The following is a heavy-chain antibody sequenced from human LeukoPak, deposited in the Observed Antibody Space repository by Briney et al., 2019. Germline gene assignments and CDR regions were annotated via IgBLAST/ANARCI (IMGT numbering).Heavy chain of an antibody. D-gene: IGHD3-16*01. J-gene: IGHJ4*02. CDR2: TKNKGHNYTT. CDR1: GFTFSTYG. V-gene: IGHV3-72*01. CDR3: VAYLSGYAY. Sequence: GGSLRLSCAASGFTFSTYGMYWVRQAPGKGLEWVGRTKNKGHNYTTQHAASVTGRFTISRDNSKKSMYLQMISLKTEDTAVYYCVAYLSGYAYWGQGTLVTVSS.